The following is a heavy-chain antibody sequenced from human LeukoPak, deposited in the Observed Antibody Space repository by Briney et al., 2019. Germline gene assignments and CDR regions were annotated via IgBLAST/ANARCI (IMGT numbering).Heavy chain of an antibody. V-gene: IGHV1-69*13. CDR2: TIPIFGTA. CDR3: AREHCSSTSCYGFDP. Sequence: SVKVSCKASGGTFSSYAISWVRQAPGQGLEWMGGTIPIFGTANYAQKFQGRVTITADESTSTAYMELSSLRSEDTAVYYCAREHCSSTSCYGFDPWGQGTLVTVSS. J-gene: IGHJ5*02. CDR1: GGTFSSYA. D-gene: IGHD2-2*01.